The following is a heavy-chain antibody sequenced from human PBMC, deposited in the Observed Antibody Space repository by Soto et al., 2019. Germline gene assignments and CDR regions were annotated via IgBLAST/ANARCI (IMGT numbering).Heavy chain of an antibody. Sequence: QVQLVQSGAEVKKPGSSVKVSCKASGGTFSSYAISWVRQAPGQGLEWMGGIIPIFGTANYAQKFQGRVTLTADKSTSTDYMELSSLRSEDTAVYYCASATYEYISSWYGFYWGQGTLVTVSS. D-gene: IGHD6-13*01. V-gene: IGHV1-69*06. CDR3: ASATYEYISSWYGFY. CDR1: GGTFSSYA. CDR2: IIPIFGTA. J-gene: IGHJ4*02.